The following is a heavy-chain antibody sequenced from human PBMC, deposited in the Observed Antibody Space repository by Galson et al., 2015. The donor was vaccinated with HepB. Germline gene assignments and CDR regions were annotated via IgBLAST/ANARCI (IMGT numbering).Heavy chain of an antibody. D-gene: IGHD3-10*01. V-gene: IGHV4-59*02. J-gene: IGHJ5*02. CDR1: GGSVSHYY. Sequence: TLSLTCTVFGGSVSHYYWSWIRQSPGKGLEWIGYVYYSGSTTYNPSLRSRVTISIDTSNNRFSLNLISVTAADTAVYYCARDNNCYGSGTFDPWGQGTLVTVSS. CDR2: VYYSGST. CDR3: ARDNNCYGSGTFDP.